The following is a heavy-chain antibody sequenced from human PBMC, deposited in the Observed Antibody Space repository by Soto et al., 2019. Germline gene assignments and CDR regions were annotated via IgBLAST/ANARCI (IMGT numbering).Heavy chain of an antibody. CDR1: GFTVNNNY. Sequence: EVQLVETGGGLIQPGGSLRLSCAVSGFTVNNNYMSWVRQAPGKGLEWVSVIYSGGSIYYADSVKGRFTISRDNSKNTLYLQINSLRAEDTAEYYCARQTDAFDIGGQGTMVTVSS. CDR3: ARQTDAFDI. CDR2: IYSGGSI. V-gene: IGHV3-53*02. J-gene: IGHJ3*02.